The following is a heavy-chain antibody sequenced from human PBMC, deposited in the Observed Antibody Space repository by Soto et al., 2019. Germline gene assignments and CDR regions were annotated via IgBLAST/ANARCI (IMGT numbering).Heavy chain of an antibody. CDR3: AADTATPPYLPGHNWCAP. CDR1: GFTFTSSS. Sequence: QIELVQSGPEVKKPGTSVKVSCKASGFTFTSSSIQGVRQARGQRLEWIGWIVVGSGNTNYAPKFQEKVTITRDMSTSTAYVKLSCLRSEDAAVYYCAADTATPPYLPGHNWCAPCGQGTLVTVSS. V-gene: IGHV1-58*02. CDR2: IVVGSGNT. J-gene: IGHJ5*02. D-gene: IGHD3-16*01.